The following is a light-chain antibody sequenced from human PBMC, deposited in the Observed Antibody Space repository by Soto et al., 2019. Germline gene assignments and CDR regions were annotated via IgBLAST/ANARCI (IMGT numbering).Light chain of an antibody. V-gene: IGLV4-69*01. CDR3: QTWGTNWV. J-gene: IGLJ3*02. Sequence: QSVLTQSPSASASLGASVKLTCTLSSGHSSYDIAWHQQQPEKGPRYLMKLNSDGSHSKGDGIPDRFSGSSSGAERYLTISSLQSEDEADYYCQTWGTNWVFGGGTQLTVL. CDR2: LNSDGSH. CDR1: SGHSSYD.